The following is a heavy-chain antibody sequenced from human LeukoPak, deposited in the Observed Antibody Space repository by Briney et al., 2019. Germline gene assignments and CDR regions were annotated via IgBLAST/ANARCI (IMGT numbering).Heavy chain of an antibody. CDR2: INPNSGGT. V-gene: IGHV1-2*06. J-gene: IGHJ3*02. CDR3: ARDDWIADAFDI. CDR1: GYTFTCYY. D-gene: IGHD3-9*01. Sequence: VSVKVSCKASGYTFTCYYMHWVRQAPGQGLEWMGRINPNSGGTNYAQKFQGRVTMTRDTSISTAYMELSRLRSDDTAVYYCARDDWIADAFDIWGQGTMVTVSS.